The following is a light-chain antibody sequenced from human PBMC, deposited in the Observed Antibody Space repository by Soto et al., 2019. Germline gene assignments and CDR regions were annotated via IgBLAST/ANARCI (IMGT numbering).Light chain of an antibody. V-gene: IGLV2-14*03. J-gene: IGLJ1*01. Sequence: QSVLTQPASVSGSPGQSITISCTGTSSDVGGYNYVSWYQHHPGKAPKLMIFDVSNRPSGVSYRFSGSKSGNTASLTISGLQPEDEADYYCSSYTISNTCQKVFGTGTKVTV. CDR1: SSDVGGYNY. CDR2: DVS. CDR3: SSYTISNTCQKV.